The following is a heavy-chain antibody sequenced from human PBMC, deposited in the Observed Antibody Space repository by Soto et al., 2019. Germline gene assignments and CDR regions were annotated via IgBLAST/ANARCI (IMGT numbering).Heavy chain of an antibody. CDR1: GGSISSGDYY. J-gene: IGHJ5*02. CDR2: IYYSGST. CDR3: ARVGPWVPYYYDSSPYTFENWFDP. Sequence: SETLSLTCTVSGGSISSGDYYWSWIRQPPGKGLEWIGYIYYSGSTYYNPSLKSRVTLSIDMTNNHVSLILTSVTAADTAVYYCARVGPWVPYYYDSSPYTFENWFDPWGQGTQVTVSS. D-gene: IGHD3-22*01. V-gene: IGHV4-30-4*01.